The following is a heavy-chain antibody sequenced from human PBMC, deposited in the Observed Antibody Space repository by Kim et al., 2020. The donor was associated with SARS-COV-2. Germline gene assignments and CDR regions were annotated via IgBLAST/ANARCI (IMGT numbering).Heavy chain of an antibody. D-gene: IGHD6-19*01. CDR1: GFTFSSYA. CDR2: ISGSGGST. J-gene: IGHJ4*02. Sequence: GGSLRLSCAASGFTFSSYAMSWVRQAPGKGLEWVSAISGSGGSTYYADSVKGRFTISRDNSKNTLYLQMNSLRAEDTAVYYCAKDPRPRIAVAGAYYFDYWGQGTLVTVSS. CDR3: AKDPRPRIAVAGAYYFDY. V-gene: IGHV3-23*01.